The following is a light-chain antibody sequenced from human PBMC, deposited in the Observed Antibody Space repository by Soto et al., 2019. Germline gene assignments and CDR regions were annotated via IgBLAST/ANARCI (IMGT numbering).Light chain of an antibody. CDR1: XXVSSSY. Sequence: EIVLTQSPGTLSLSPGERATLSCRXXXXVSSSYLAWYQQKPGQAPRLLIYGASSRATGIPDRFSGSGSGTDFTLTISRLEPEDFAVYYCQQYGSSQAFGGGTKVEIK. CDR3: QQYGSSQA. CDR2: GAS. J-gene: IGKJ4*01. V-gene: IGKV3-20*01.